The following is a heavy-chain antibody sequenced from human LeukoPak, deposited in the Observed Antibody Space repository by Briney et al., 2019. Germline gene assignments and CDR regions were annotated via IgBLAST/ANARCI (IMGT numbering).Heavy chain of an antibody. CDR1: GGSFSGYY. V-gene: IGHV4-34*01. Sequence: SETLSLTCAVYGGSFSGYYWSWIRQPPGKGLEWIGEINHSGSTNYNPSLKSRVTISVDTSKNQFSLKLSSVTAADTAVYYCARPVFWSGYGFDPWGQGTLVTVSS. J-gene: IGHJ5*02. D-gene: IGHD3-3*01. CDR2: INHSGST. CDR3: ARPVFWSGYGFDP.